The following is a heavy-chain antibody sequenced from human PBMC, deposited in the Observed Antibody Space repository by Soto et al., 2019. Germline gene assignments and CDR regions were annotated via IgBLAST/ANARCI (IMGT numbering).Heavy chain of an antibody. CDR1: GHSITSHY. CDR2: IDPTGGRT. Sequence: GASVKVSCKASGHSITSHYMHWVRQAPGQGLEWMGTIDPTGGRTNYAQKFQGRVTMTRDTSTSTVYMELSSLTSEDTAMYYCSRDQSGQDLVWWFDPWGKETLVTVPS. J-gene: IGHJ5*02. D-gene: IGHD6-13*01. CDR3: SRDQSGQDLVWWFDP. V-gene: IGHV1-46*03.